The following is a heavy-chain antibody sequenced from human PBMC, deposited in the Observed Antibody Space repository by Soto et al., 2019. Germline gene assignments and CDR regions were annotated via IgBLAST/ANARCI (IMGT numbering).Heavy chain of an antibody. V-gene: IGHV3-30-3*01. CDR2: ISYDGTNK. CDR3: ARDTGTDYGDNSNPFDY. D-gene: IGHD1-20*01. Sequence: QVQLVESGGGVVQPGRSLRLSCAASGFTFSSFAVHWVRQAPGKGLEWVALISYDGTNKYYADSVKGRFTISRDNSKNTVYLQMNSLRDEDTAIYYCARDTGTDYGDNSNPFDYWGQGTLVTGSS. CDR1: GFTFSSFA. J-gene: IGHJ4*02.